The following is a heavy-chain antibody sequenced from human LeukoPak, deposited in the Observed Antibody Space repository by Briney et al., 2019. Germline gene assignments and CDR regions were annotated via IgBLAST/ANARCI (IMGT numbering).Heavy chain of an antibody. Sequence: GGSLRLSCAASGFTFSSYAMSWVRQAPGKGLEWVTGINASGGSAYADSVKGRFTISRDNPKNTLYMQMNSLRAEDTALYYCAKEVLDDNWITIDYWGQGILVSVSS. CDR3: AKEVLDDNWITIDY. V-gene: IGHV3-23*01. CDR2: INASGGSA. J-gene: IGHJ4*02. D-gene: IGHD1-1*01. CDR1: GFTFSSYA.